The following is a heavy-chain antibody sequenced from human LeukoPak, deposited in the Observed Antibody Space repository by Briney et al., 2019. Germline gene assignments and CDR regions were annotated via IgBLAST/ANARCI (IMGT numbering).Heavy chain of an antibody. CDR2: KYSGGDT. CDR3: ARGVGARSSNLDY. Sequence: TGGSLRLSCAVSGFTVSSHHMSWVRQAPGKGLEWVSAKYSGGDTNYADSVKGRFTISTDNSKNTLYLQMNSLRAEDTAVYYCARGVGARSSNLDYWGQGTLVTVSS. CDR1: GFTVSSHH. V-gene: IGHV3-53*01. D-gene: IGHD1-26*01. J-gene: IGHJ4*02.